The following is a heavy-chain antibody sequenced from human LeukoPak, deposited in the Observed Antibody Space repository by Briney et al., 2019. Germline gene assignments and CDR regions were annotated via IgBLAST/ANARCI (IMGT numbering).Heavy chain of an antibody. J-gene: IGHJ6*03. CDR2: IIPVFGTP. Sequence: SVKVSCKASGGTFGSYAITWVRQAPGQGLEWIGGIIPVFGTPNYAQNFRGRVTITTDESTRTAYMELSSLRSEDTAIYYCARDTTLSRVVTTTTTYHYFYYIDVWGKGTTVTISS. CDR3: ARDTTLSRVVTTTTTYHYFYYIDV. CDR1: GGTFGSYA. D-gene: IGHD3-22*01. V-gene: IGHV1-69*05.